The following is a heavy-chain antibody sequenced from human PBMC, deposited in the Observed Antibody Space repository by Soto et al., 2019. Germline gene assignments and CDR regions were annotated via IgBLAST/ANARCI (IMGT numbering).Heavy chain of an antibody. D-gene: IGHD2-8*01. J-gene: IGHJ5*02. Sequence: SETLSLTCTVSGGSISSGGYYWSWIRQHPGKGLEWIGYIYYSGSTYYNPPLKSRVTISVDTSKNQFSLKLSSVTAADTAVYYCARGQGALMLDWFDPWGQGTLVTVSS. CDR2: IYYSGST. CDR3: ARGQGALMLDWFDP. CDR1: GGSISSGGYY. V-gene: IGHV4-31*03.